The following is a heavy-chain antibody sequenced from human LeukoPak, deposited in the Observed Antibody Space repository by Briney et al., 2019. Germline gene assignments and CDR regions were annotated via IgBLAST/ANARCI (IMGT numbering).Heavy chain of an antibody. D-gene: IGHD1-26*01. V-gene: IGHV3-23*01. CDR2: ISGSGAST. CDR3: AKDVGKWESLHFFDY. Sequence: PGGSLGLSCAASGFTFSSYAMSWVRQAPGKGLEWISGISGSGASTYYADSVTGRFTISRDNSRNTLYLQMNSLRGDDTAVYYCAKDVGKWESLHFFDYWGQGTLVTVSS. CDR1: GFTFSSYA. J-gene: IGHJ4*02.